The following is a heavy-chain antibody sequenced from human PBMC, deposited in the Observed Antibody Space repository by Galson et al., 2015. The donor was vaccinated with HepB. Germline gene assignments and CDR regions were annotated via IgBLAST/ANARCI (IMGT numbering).Heavy chain of an antibody. CDR2: IYYSGSI. Sequence: ETLSLTCTVSGGSISSYYWSWIRQPPGKGLEWIGYIYYSGSINYNPSLNNRVRMSVDTSKNQFSLNLNSVTAADTAKYYCAYSNYEPYLDSWGQGTLVTVSS. CDR3: AYSNYEPYLDS. J-gene: IGHJ4*02. D-gene: IGHD4-11*01. CDR1: GGSISSYY. V-gene: IGHV4-59*03.